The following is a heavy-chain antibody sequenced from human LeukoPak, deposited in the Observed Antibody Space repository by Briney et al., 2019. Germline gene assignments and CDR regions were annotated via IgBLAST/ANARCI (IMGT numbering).Heavy chain of an antibody. J-gene: IGHJ6*02. D-gene: IGHD3-10*01. Sequence: GASVKVSCTASGYTFSNYGISWVRQAPGQGLEWMGWISGYNGNTNYAQNLQGRVTVTTDTSTSTAYMELRSLRSDDTAVYYCARWSGGSDWLYHYGMDVWGQGTTVTVSS. CDR2: ISGYNGNT. CDR3: ARWSGGSDWLYHYGMDV. CDR1: GYTFSNYG. V-gene: IGHV1-18*01.